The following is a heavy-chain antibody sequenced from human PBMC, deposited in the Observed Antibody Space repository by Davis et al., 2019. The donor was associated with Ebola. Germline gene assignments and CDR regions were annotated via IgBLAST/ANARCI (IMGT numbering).Heavy chain of an antibody. Sequence: PGGSLRLSCTASGFTFGDYAMSWVRQAPGKGLEWVGFIRSKAYGGTTEYAASVKGRFTISRDDSKSIAYLQMNSLKTEDTAVYYCTSVTWTSYYYYYGMDVWGQGTTVTVSS. CDR1: GFTFGDYA. CDR2: IRSKAYGGTT. V-gene: IGHV3-49*04. J-gene: IGHJ6*02. D-gene: IGHD4-17*01. CDR3: TSVTWTSYYYYYGMDV.